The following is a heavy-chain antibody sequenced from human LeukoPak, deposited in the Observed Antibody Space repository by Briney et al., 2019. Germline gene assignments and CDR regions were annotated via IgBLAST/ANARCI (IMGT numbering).Heavy chain of an antibody. CDR1: GFTVSSNY. J-gene: IGHJ4*02. CDR2: IYSGGSI. V-gene: IGHV3-53*01. D-gene: IGHD3-22*01. Sequence: PGGSLRLSCAASGFTVSSNYMSWVRQAPGKGLEWVSVIYSGGSIYYADSVKGRFTISRDNSKNTVYLQMNSLRAEDTAVYYCARDLNYDSAYWGQGTLVTVSS. CDR3: ARDLNYDSAY.